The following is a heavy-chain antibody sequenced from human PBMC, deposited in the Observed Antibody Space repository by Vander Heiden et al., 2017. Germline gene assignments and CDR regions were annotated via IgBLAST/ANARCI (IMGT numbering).Heavy chain of an antibody. CDR2: IKPSGGST. CDR1: GYTFTSDY. J-gene: IGHJ4*02. CDR3: ARPAGPTTVDIDY. Sequence: QVPLLQSGADVKKSRASVNVSCTASGYTFTSDYMPRLRQALGQGLEWIGIIKPSGGSTTYEQSIQGRITMTRDTSTSTVYMELSSLGSEDTAVYYCARPAGPTTVDIDYWGQGTLVTVSS. D-gene: IGHD4-17*01. V-gene: IGHV1-46*01.